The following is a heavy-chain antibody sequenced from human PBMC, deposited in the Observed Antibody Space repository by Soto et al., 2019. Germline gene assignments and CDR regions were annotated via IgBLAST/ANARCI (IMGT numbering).Heavy chain of an antibody. CDR1: GYTFTSYH. V-gene: IGHV1-18*01. CDR2: ISAYNTTT. J-gene: IGHJ4*02. Sequence: QVQLVQSGAEVKKPGASVKVSCKTSGYTFTSYHISWVRQAPGQGLEWMGWISAYNTTTNYAQKFQGRVTMTTETLPSTAYMALRSLRSDDTAVYYCARDAPPTDYWGPGTLVTVSS. CDR3: ARDAPPTDY.